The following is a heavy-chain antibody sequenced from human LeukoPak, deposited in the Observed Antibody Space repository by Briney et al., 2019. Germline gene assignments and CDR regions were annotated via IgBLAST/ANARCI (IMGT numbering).Heavy chain of an antibody. Sequence: PGGSLRLSCAASGFTFSNYAMNWVRQAPGKGLEWVAVISYDGSNKYYADSVKGRFTISRDNSKNTLYLQMNSLRAEDTAVYYCAPGGRIQLWSYFDYWGQGTLVTVSS. D-gene: IGHD5-18*01. CDR2: ISYDGSNK. CDR1: GFTFSNYA. CDR3: APGGRIQLWSYFDY. J-gene: IGHJ4*02. V-gene: IGHV3-30*03.